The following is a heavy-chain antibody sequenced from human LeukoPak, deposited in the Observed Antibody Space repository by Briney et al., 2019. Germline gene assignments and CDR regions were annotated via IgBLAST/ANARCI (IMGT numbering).Heavy chain of an antibody. CDR1: GFTFSNYA. Sequence: GGSLRLSCAASGFTFSNYAMSWVRQAPEKGLEWVSTISGSGGSTYYADSVKGRFTISRDNSKNTLYLQMNSLRAEDTAVYYCAKGGNYDILTGYYGYYYYGMDVWGKGTTVTVSS. J-gene: IGHJ6*04. CDR2: ISGSGGST. CDR3: AKGGNYDILTGYYGYYYYGMDV. D-gene: IGHD3-9*01. V-gene: IGHV3-23*01.